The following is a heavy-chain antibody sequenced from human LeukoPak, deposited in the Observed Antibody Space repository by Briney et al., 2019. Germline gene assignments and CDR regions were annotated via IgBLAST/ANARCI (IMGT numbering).Heavy chain of an antibody. CDR2: INDDESNR. D-gene: IGHD1-26*01. V-gene: IGHV3-74*01. J-gene: IGHJ4*02. Sequence: GGSLRLSCAASGFPFSNFWMHWVRQAPGKGLQWVSRINDDESNRSYADSVKGRFTISRDNSKNTLYLQMNSLRAEDTAVYYCAKGGVGANPRFFDYWGQGTLVTVSS. CDR1: GFPFSNFW. CDR3: AKGGVGANPRFFDY.